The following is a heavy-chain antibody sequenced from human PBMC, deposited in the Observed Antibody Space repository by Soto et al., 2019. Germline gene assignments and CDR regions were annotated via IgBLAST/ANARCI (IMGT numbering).Heavy chain of an antibody. J-gene: IGHJ4*02. CDR1: GFTFSNYA. V-gene: IGHV3-23*01. Sequence: GGSLRLSCTASGFTFSNYAMSWVRQAPGKGLEWVSTFSSGGGGTYYADSVKGRFTISRDNSKNTLSLQMNSLRAEDTSVYYCTKANRYCSGANCFTFDYWGLGTLVTVSS. CDR2: FSSGGGGT. D-gene: IGHD2-15*01. CDR3: TKANRYCSGANCFTFDY.